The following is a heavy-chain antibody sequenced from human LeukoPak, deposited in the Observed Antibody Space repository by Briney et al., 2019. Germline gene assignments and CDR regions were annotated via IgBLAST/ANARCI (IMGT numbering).Heavy chain of an antibody. CDR3: AKDSLVRGVIPPLFDY. CDR2: ISSSSTYI. D-gene: IGHD3-10*01. Sequence: ESGGGLVKPGGSLRLSCAASGFTFSSYSMNWVRQAPGKGLEWVSSISSSSTYIYYADSVKGRFTISRDNAKNSLYLQMNSLRAEDTAVYYCAKDSLVRGVIPPLFDYWGQGTLVTVSS. CDR1: GFTFSSYS. V-gene: IGHV3-21*01. J-gene: IGHJ4*02.